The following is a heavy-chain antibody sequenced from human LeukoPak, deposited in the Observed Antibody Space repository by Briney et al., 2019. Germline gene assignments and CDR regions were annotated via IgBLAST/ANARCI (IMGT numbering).Heavy chain of an antibody. CDR3: ARRGQHLNDAFDI. D-gene: IGHD6-13*01. Sequence: ASVKVSCKASGGTFTSYDINWVRQATGQGLEWMGWMNPNSGNTGYAQKFQGRVTITRNTSISTAYMELSSLRSEDTAVYYCARRGQHLNDAFDIWGQGTMVTVSS. CDR2: MNPNSGNT. CDR1: GGTFTSYD. V-gene: IGHV1-8*03. J-gene: IGHJ3*02.